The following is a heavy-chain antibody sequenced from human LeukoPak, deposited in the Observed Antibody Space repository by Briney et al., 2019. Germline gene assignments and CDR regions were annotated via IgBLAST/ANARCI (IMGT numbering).Heavy chain of an antibody. J-gene: IGHJ4*02. CDR3: AIGVNPGRAAVVTDGGGS. CDR1: GFSFSSYS. V-gene: IGHV3-48*01. CDR2: IHSGGSLR. Sequence: GGSLRLSCAASGFSFSSYSFNWVRQAPGEGLDWLAYIHSGGSLRYYSKSVKGRFTISRDNGKNSLFLQMDGLSAEDAGIYYCAIGVNPGRAAVVTDGGGSGGQGPRVTVSS. D-gene: IGHD2-21*02.